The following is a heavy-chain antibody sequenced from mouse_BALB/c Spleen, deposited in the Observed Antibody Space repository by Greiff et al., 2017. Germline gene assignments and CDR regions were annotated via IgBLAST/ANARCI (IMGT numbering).Heavy chain of an antibody. CDR2: IRNKANGYTT. CDR1: GFTFTDYY. J-gene: IGHJ4*01. CDR3: TSGGAMDY. V-gene: IGHV7-3*02. Sequence: EVMLVESVGGLVQPGGSLRLSCATSGFTFTDYYMSWVRQPPGKALEWLGFIRNKANGYTTEYSASVKGRFTISRDNSQSILYLQMNTLRAEDSATYYCTSGGAMDYWGKGTSVTVSS.